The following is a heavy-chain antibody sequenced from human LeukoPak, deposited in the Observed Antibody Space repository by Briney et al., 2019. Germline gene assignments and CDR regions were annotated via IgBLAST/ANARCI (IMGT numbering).Heavy chain of an antibody. CDR2: MNPNSGNT. Sequence: ASVKVSCKASGYTFTSYDINWVRQATGQGLEWMGWMNPNSGNTGYAQKFQGRVTITTNTSISTAYMELSSLRSEDTAVYYCARASVERDWFDPWGQGTLVTVSS. V-gene: IGHV1-8*03. CDR1: GYTFTSYD. J-gene: IGHJ5*02. CDR3: ARASVERDWFDP. D-gene: IGHD4-23*01.